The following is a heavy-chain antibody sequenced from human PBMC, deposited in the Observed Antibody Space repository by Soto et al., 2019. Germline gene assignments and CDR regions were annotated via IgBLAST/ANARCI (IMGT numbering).Heavy chain of an antibody. CDR1: GGSISSYY. D-gene: IGHD6-13*01. J-gene: IGHJ6*02. CDR2: IYYSGST. V-gene: IGHV4-59*08. Sequence: QVQLQESGPGLVKPSETLSLTCTVSGGSISSYYWSWIRQPPGKGLEWIGYIYYSGSTNYNPSLKSRVTISVDTSKNPFSLKLSSVTAADTAVYYCARGGVAAAAPYYYGMDVWGQGTTVTVSS. CDR3: ARGGVAAAAPYYYGMDV.